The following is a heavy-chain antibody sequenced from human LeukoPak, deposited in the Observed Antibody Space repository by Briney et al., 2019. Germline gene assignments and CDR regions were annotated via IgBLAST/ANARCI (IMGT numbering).Heavy chain of an antibody. V-gene: IGHV3-30*04. CDR3: AIHQEDRDYYYGMDV. CDR1: GFTFSSYA. Sequence: VGSLRLSCAASGFTFSSYAMHWVRQAPGKGLEWVAVISYEGSNNYYADSVKGRFTISRDNSKNTLYLQMNSLTAEDTAVYYCAIHQEDRDYYYGMDVWGQGTTVTVSS. J-gene: IGHJ6*02. CDR2: ISYEGSNN.